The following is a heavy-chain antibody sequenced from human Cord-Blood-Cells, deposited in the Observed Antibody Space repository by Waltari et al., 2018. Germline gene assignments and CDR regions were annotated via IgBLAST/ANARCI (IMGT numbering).Heavy chain of an antibody. Sequence: QVHLQQWGAGLLRPSETLALTCADYGGSFSGYYWSWICEPPGQGLEGIGEINDSVRPNHDQPLKGRVTIARDTSKNKVSLNMSSVTAADTAVYYCARDEACRGEVIAVNLGRVDPCGQGTLVTVS. CDR3: ARDEACRGEVIAVNLGRVDP. J-gene: IGHJ5*02. CDR1: GGSFSGYY. D-gene: IGHD2-15*01. CDR2: INDSVRP. V-gene: IGHV4-34*01.